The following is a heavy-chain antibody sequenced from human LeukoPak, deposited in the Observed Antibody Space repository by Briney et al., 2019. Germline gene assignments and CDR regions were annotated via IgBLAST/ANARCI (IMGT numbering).Heavy chain of an antibody. CDR1: GDSVSSSSNV. CDR3: ARGATRTGFDS. J-gene: IGHJ4*02. D-gene: IGHD1-1*01. V-gene: IGHV6-1*01. CDR2: TYYGSKWNN. Sequence: SQTLSLTCAISGDSVSSSSNVWNWIRQSPSRGLEWLGRTYYGSKWNNDYAASVKSRITVNPDTSKNQFSLQLNSVTPEDTAVYYCARGATRTGFDSWGQGTLVTVSA.